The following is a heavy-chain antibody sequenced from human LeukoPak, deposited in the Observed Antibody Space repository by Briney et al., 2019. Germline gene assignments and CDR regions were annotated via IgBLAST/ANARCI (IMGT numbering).Heavy chain of an antibody. CDR1: GGSFSGYY. V-gene: IGHV4-34*01. J-gene: IGHJ6*03. D-gene: IGHD3-10*01. Sequence: SETLSLTCAVYGGSFSGYYWSWIRQPPGKGLEWIGEINRSGSSNYNPSLKSRVTISVDTSKNQFSLKLSSVTAADTAVYYCARGTSSNVLLWFGEMFSYYYYMDVWGKGTTVTVSS. CDR2: INRSGSS. CDR3: ARGTSSNVLLWFGEMFSYYYYMDV.